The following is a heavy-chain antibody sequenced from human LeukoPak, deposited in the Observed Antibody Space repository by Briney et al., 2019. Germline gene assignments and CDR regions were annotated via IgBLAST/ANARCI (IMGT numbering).Heavy chain of an antibody. CDR2: IKSKTDGATT. V-gene: IGHV3-15*01. CDR1: GFTFSNAW. D-gene: IGHD6-19*01. CDR3: ARDGYSSGFRGTGGWND. Sequence: GSLLLSCAASGFTFSNAWMSWGRQARGKGLEWVGRIKSKTDGATTDYAAPVKGRFTTSRDKFKHTLYLQMNSLRAEDTAVYYCARDGYSSGFRGTGGWNDWGQGTLVTVSS. J-gene: IGHJ4*02.